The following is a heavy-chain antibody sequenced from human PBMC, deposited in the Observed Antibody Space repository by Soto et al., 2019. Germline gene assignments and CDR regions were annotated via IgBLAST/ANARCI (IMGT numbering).Heavy chain of an antibody. D-gene: IGHD3-22*01. CDR3: ARSPYYYDSSGYYSLVDY. Sequence: PSETLSLTCTVSGGSISSYYWSWIRQPAGKGLEWIGRIYTSGSTNYNPSLKSRVTMSVDTSKNQFSLKLSSVTAADTAVYYCARSPYYYDSSGYYSLVDYWGQGTLVTVSS. V-gene: IGHV4-4*07. J-gene: IGHJ4*02. CDR2: IYTSGST. CDR1: GGSISSYY.